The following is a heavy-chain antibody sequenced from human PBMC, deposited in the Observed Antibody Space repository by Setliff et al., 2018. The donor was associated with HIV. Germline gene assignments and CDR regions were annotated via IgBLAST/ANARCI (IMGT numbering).Heavy chain of an antibody. CDR3: ARGYSSAFFHEFFDY. Sequence: PSETLSLTCSLSGDSMSTYYWSWIRQTARKGLEWIGRIHNSGNTNYNPSFMSRVSMSVDTSKSQFSLKLRSVTAADTAVYFCARGYSSAFFHEFFDYWGQGTLVTVSS. V-gene: IGHV4-4*07. CDR2: IHNSGNT. J-gene: IGHJ4*02. CDR1: GDSMSTYY. D-gene: IGHD6-25*01.